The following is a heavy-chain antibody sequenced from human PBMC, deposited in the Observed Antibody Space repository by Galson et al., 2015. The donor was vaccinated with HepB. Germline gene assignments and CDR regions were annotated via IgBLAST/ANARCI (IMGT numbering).Heavy chain of an antibody. J-gene: IGHJ4*02. CDR3: TRLGDLSGYSSC. V-gene: IGHV3-73*01. D-gene: IGHD5-12*01. Sequence: SLRLSCAGSGFTFSGSAIHWVRQASGKGLEWIGRIGSKANNYATACTASVKGRFTISRDDSKNMAYLQMNRLRTEDTAVYYCTRLGDLSGYSSCWGQGTLVTVSS. CDR1: GFTFSGSA. CDR2: IGSKANNYAT.